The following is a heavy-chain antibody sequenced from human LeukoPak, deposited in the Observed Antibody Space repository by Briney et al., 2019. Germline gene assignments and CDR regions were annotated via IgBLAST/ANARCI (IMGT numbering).Heavy chain of an antibody. J-gene: IGHJ3*02. CDR2: ISYDGSNE. Sequence: GRSLRLSCAASGFTFSSYGMRWVRQAPGKGLEWVSIISYDGSNEYYADSVKGRFTISRDNSENTLYLQMNGLRPEDTAVYYCAKDEAIAAAGLNSGAFDIWGQGTMVTVSS. D-gene: IGHD6-13*01. CDR1: GFTFSSYG. CDR3: AKDEAIAAAGLNSGAFDI. V-gene: IGHV3-30*18.